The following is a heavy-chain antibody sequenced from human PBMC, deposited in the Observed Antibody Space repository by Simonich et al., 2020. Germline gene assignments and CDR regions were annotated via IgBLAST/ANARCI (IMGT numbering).Heavy chain of an antibody. CDR3: ARDYSNYDAFDI. Sequence: EVQLVESGGGLVQPGGSLRLSCAASGFTFSSYWMHWVRQAPGKGLVWVSRINSDGSSTSHADSVKGRFTSSRDNAKNTLYLQMNSLGAEDTAVYYCARDYSNYDAFDIWGQGTMVTVSS. CDR1: GFTFSSYW. J-gene: IGHJ3*02. V-gene: IGHV3-74*01. CDR2: INSDGSST. D-gene: IGHD4-4*01.